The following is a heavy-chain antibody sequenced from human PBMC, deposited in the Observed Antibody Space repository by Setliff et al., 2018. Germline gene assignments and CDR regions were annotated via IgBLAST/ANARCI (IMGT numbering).Heavy chain of an antibody. D-gene: IGHD3-3*01. CDR3: ARVGIFGGGYFDF. CDR1: GFTFSSYW. V-gene: IGHV3-7*01. Sequence: LRLSCAASGFTFSSYWMSWVRQAPGKGLEWVANIKQDGSDKYYVDSVKGRFTISRDSAKNSLYLQMNSLRPEDTAVYYCARVGIFGGGYFDFWGQGTLVTVSS. CDR2: IKQDGSDK. J-gene: IGHJ4*02.